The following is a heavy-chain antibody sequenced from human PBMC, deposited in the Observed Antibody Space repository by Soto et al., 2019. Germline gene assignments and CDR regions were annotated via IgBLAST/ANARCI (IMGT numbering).Heavy chain of an antibody. V-gene: IGHV4-61*01. CDR2: IYYSGST. J-gene: IGHJ4*02. D-gene: IGHD4-4*01. Sequence: PSETLSLTCTVSGGSVSSGSYYWSWIRQPPGKGLEWIGYIYYSGSTNYNPSLKSRVTISVDTSKNQFSLKLSSVTAADTAVYYCARAYSNYPDFDYWGQGTLVTVSS. CDR3: ARAYSNYPDFDY. CDR1: GGSVSSGSYY.